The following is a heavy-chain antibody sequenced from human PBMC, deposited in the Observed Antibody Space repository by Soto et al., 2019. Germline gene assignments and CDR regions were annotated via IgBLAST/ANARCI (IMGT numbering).Heavy chain of an antibody. V-gene: IGHV4-34*01. J-gene: IGHJ4*02. D-gene: IGHD2-8*02. CDR2: INHSGST. CDR3: ARDKITGLFDY. CDR1: AWPFSAYY. Sequence: SETLSITCAGYAWPFSAYYWTWIRQLPGTGLEWIGEINHSGSTNYNPSLKSRVTISVDTSKNQFSLKLTSVTAADTAVYYCARDKITGLFDYWGQGTLVTVS.